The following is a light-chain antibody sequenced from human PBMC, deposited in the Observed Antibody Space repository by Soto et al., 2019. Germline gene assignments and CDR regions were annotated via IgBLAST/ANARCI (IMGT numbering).Light chain of an antibody. CDR1: QSVSNNY. J-gene: IGKJ1*01. CDR3: QQYGDSTRS. CDR2: GAS. V-gene: IGKV3-20*01. Sequence: EILLPQSPGTMSVSQGARATLSCRASQSVSNNYLAWYKQRPGQAPRLLIYGASNRATGIPDRVSGIWSGKDVTLPLSRLEPGEFAVYDGQQYGDSTRSFGPATKVDLK.